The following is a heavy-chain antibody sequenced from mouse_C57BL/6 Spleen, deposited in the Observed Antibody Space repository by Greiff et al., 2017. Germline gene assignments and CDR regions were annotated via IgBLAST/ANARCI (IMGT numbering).Heavy chain of an antibody. Sequence: EVKLEESGPGLVKPSQSLSLTCSVTGYSITSGYSWNWIRQFPGKKLEWMGYISYDGSNNYNPSLKNPISITRDTTKNQFILKLNSVTTEDTATYYCARDHYGSSYSYCDYWGQGTTLTVSS. CDR1: GYSITSGYS. CDR2: ISYDGSN. J-gene: IGHJ2*01. V-gene: IGHV3-6*01. D-gene: IGHD1-1*01. CDR3: ARDHYGSSYSYCDY.